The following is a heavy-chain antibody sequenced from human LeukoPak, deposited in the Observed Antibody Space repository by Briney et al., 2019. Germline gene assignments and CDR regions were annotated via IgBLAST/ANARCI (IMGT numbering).Heavy chain of an antibody. CDR3: AETSRGQGAYDYVWGSYRLYYFDY. D-gene: IGHD3-16*02. J-gene: IGHJ4*02. Sequence: SETLSLTCTVSGGSTSSSSYYWGWIRQPPGKGLEWIGSIYYSGSTYYNPSLKSRVTISVDTSKNQFSLKLSSVTAADTAVYYCAETSRGQGAYDYVWGSYRLYYFDYWGQGTLVTVSS. CDR1: GGSTSSSSYY. V-gene: IGHV4-39*01. CDR2: IYYSGST.